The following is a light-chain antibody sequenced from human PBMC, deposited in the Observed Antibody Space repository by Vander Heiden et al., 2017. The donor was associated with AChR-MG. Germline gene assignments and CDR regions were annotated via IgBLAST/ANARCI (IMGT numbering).Light chain of an antibody. CDR1: QSVSSY. J-gene: IGKJ1*01. V-gene: IGKV3-11*01. Sequence: IALTQSPATLSLSPGERATLSCRASQSVSSYLAWYQQKPGQAPRLLIYDASNRATGIPARFSGSGSGTDFTLTISSLEPEDFAVYYCQQRSNWPRTFGQGTKVEIK. CDR2: DAS. CDR3: QQRSNWPRT.